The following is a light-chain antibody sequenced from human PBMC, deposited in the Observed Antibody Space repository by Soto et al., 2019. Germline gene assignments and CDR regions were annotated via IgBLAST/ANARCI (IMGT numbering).Light chain of an antibody. CDR1: QSVSSN. CDR2: GAS. J-gene: IGKJ3*01. Sequence: EIVMTQSPATLSVSPGERATLSCRASQSVSSNLAWYQQKPGQAPRLLIYGASTRATGIPARFSGSGSGTEFTLTISSLQSEDFAVYYCQQDNNWPPGFGPGTKVDIK. CDR3: QQDNNWPPG. V-gene: IGKV3-15*01.